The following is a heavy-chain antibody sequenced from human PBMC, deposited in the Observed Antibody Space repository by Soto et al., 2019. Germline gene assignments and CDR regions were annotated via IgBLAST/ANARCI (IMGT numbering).Heavy chain of an antibody. CDR2: ISYDGSNT. V-gene: IGHV3-30*18. Sequence: QVQLVESGGGVVQPGRYLRLSCAASGFTFISYGMHWVRQAPGKGLEWVAVISYDGSNTYYADSVKGRFTISRDNSKNTLYSQMNSLRAEATAMYYLAQDDWRPDYDFWSGLGWFDPWGQGTLVTVSS. D-gene: IGHD3-3*01. J-gene: IGHJ5*02. CDR1: GFTFISYG. CDR3: AQDDWRPDYDFWSGLGWFDP.